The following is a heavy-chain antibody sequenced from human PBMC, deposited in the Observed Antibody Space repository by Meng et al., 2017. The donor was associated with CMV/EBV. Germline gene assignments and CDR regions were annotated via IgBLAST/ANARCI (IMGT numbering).Heavy chain of an antibody. D-gene: IGHD1-1*01. CDR3: VRDHNWGPDY. J-gene: IGHJ4*02. CDR2: IYPNSGGT. CDR1: GYRFSDHY. Sequence: QVQLVQPGGEVKSPGAPVKVSCQTSGYRFSDHYMHWVRQAPGQGLEWMGWIYPNSGGTHYAQKFQDRVTMTRDTSISTVYMELSRLTSDDTAVYYCVRDHNWGPDYWGQGTLVTVSS. V-gene: IGHV1-2*02.